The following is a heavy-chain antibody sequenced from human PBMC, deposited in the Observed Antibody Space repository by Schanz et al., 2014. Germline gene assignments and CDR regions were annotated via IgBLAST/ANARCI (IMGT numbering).Heavy chain of an antibody. CDR2: INTGSNYI. CDR3: ARNRGSGGQNWYFDL. Sequence: VQLVESGGGLVQPGGSLRLSCAASGFSFSDYYMSWIRQAPGKGLEWISFINTGSNYINYADPVKGRFTISRDNTKNSLFLQLNSLRADDTAVYYCARNRGSGGQNWYFDLWGRGTLVTVSS. CDR1: GFSFSDYY. V-gene: IGHV3-11*05. J-gene: IGHJ2*01. D-gene: IGHD1-26*01.